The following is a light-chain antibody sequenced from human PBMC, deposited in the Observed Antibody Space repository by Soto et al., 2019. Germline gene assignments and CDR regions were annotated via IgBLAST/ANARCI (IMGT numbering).Light chain of an antibody. V-gene: IGKV1-5*03. CDR3: QQYHNFPLT. CDR2: KAS. Sequence: DIQMTQSPSTLSASVGDRVTITCRASQSVSTWLVWYQQKPGKAPKLLIYKASNLESGVPSRFTGSGSGTDFTLTISSLQPEDIATHYCQQYHNFPLTFGGGTKVDIK. CDR1: QSVSTW. J-gene: IGKJ4*01.